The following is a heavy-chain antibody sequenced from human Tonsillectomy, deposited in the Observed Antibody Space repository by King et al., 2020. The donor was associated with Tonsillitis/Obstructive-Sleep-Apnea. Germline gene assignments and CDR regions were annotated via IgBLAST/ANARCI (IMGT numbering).Heavy chain of an antibody. Sequence: LQLQESGPGLVKPSETLSLTCTVSGGSISSSSYYWGWIRQPPGKGLEWIGSIYYSGSTYYNPSLKSRVTISVDTSKNQFSLKLSPVTAADTAVYYCARHVRYCSGGSCFMTGFDYWGQGTLVTVSS. CDR2: IYYSGST. D-gene: IGHD2-15*01. CDR3: ARHVRYCSGGSCFMTGFDY. V-gene: IGHV4-39*01. CDR1: GGSISSSSYY. J-gene: IGHJ4*02.